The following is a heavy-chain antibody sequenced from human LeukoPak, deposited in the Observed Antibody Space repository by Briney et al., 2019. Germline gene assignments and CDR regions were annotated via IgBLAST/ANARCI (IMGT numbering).Heavy chain of an antibody. V-gene: IGHV4-59*01. D-gene: IGHD3-16*01. CDR2: IFHSGNT. J-gene: IGHJ5*02. CDR1: GGSISIFY. Sequence: NPSETLSLTCTVSGGSISIFYWSWLRQPPGKGLEWIGYIFHSGNTNYNPSPKSRVTISVDSSKDQFSLKLSSLTAADTAVYYCARSVFGNPWFDPWGQGTLVTVSS. CDR3: ARSVFGNPWFDP.